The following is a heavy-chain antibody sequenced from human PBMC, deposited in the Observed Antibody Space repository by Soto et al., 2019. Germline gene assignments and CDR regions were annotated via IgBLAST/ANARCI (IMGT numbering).Heavy chain of an antibody. D-gene: IGHD2-8*01. CDR2: MNPNSGNT. CDR3: AKNGQPPYYYYGLDV. V-gene: IGHV1-8*01. J-gene: IGHJ6*02. Sequence: ASVKVSCKASGYTFTSYDINWVRQATGQGLEWMGWMNPNSGNTVYAQRFQGRVSMTIDTSTTTAYMELRTLTPDDTAVYYCAKNGQPPYYYYGLDVWGQGTTVTVSS. CDR1: GYTFTSYD.